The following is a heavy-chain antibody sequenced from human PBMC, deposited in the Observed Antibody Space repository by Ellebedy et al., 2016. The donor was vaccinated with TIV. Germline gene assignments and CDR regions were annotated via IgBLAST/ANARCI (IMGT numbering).Heavy chain of an antibody. CDR2: MNPNSDHT. CDR3: ARGLYRGAAGGTIIRNWFDP. CDR1: GYTFTSYD. D-gene: IGHD6-13*01. Sequence: AASVKVSCKASGYTFTSYDMNWVRQATGGGLEWMGWMNPNSDHTGYAQQFQGRVTMTRNTSLRTAYMELSSLRSEDTAMYYCARGLYRGAAGGTIIRNWFDPWGQGTLVTVSS. J-gene: IGHJ5*02. V-gene: IGHV1-8*01.